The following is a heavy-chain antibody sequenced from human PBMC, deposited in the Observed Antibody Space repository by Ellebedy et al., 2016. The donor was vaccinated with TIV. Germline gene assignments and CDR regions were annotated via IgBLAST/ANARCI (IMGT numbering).Heavy chain of an antibody. D-gene: IGHD6-13*01. CDR2: ISGSGGST. V-gene: IGHV3-23*01. J-gene: IGHJ4*02. CDR3: ARGIRRYSSSRYFDY. CDR1: GFTFSSYT. Sequence: GESLKISXAASGFTFSSYTMSWVRQAPGKGLEWVSDISGSGGSTYYADSVKGRFTISRDNSKNTLYLQMNSLRAEDTAVYYCARGIRRYSSSRYFDYWGQGTLVTVSS.